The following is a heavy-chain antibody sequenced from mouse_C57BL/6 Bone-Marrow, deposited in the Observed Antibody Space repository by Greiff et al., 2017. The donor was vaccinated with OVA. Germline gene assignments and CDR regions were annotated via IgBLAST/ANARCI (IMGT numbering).Heavy chain of an antibody. CDR1: GYTFTTYW. CDR2: IDPSDSET. D-gene: IGHD2-4*01. Sequence: QVQLQQPGAELVRPGSSVKLSCTASGYTFTTYWMHWVKQRPIQGLEWIGNIDPSDSETHSNPKFKDKATLTVDKSSSTAYMQLSSLTSEDSAVYYCARNYYDYDGWYWYFDDWGTGTTVTVSS. V-gene: IGHV1-52*01. CDR3: ARNYYDYDGWYWYFDD. J-gene: IGHJ1*03.